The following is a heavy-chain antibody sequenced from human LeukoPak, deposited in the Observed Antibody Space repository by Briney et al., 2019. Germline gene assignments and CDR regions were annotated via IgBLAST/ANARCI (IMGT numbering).Heavy chain of an antibody. Sequence: GGSLRLSCAASGFTFSSYGMHWVRQAPGKGLEWVAFIRYDGSNKYYADSVKGRFTISRDNSKNTLYLQMNSLRAEDTAVYYCARQQGLQNLNFDYWGQGTLVTVSS. CDR3: ARQQGLQNLNFDY. V-gene: IGHV3-30*02. CDR1: GFTFSSYG. CDR2: IRYDGSNK. D-gene: IGHD4-11*01. J-gene: IGHJ4*02.